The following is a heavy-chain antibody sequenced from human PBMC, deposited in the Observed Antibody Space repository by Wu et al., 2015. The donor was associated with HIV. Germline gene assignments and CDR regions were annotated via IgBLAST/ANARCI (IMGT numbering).Heavy chain of an antibody. J-gene: IGHJ6*02. V-gene: IGHV1-2*02. D-gene: IGHD6-13*01. Sequence: QMQLVQSGAEVKKPGASVKVSCKASGYTFTGYYMHWVRQAPGQGLEWMGWINPNSGGTNYSQKFQGRVTMTRDTSTSTAYMELSRLRSDDTAVYYCARDRVAAAGTTYYYYYYGMDVWGQGTTVTVSS. CDR3: ARDRVAAAGTTYYYYYYGMDV. CDR1: GYTFTGYY. CDR2: INPNSGGT.